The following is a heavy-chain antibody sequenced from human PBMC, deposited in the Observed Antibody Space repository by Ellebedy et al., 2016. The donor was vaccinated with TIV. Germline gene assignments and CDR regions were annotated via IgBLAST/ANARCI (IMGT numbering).Heavy chain of an antibody. V-gene: IGHV4-59*08. Sequence: MPSETLSLTCTVSGGSISSYYWSWIRQPPGKGLEWIGYIYYSGSTNYNPSLKSRVTISVDTSKNQFSLKLSSVTAADTAVYYCARHDGAFAYNWNYGPYYYYGMDVWGQGTTVTVSS. D-gene: IGHD1-7*01. CDR2: IYYSGST. CDR1: GGSISSYY. J-gene: IGHJ6*02. CDR3: ARHDGAFAYNWNYGPYYYYGMDV.